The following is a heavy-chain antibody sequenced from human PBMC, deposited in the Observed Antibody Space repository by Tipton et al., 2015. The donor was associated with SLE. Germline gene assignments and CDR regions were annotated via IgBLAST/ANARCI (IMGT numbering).Heavy chain of an antibody. CDR1: GASISSGGYF. Sequence: TLSLTCAVSGASISSGGYFWSWIRQPPGKGLEWMGYIDHSGSTFYNPSLKSRVTISVDGSNNQFSLKLNSVTAADTAVYYCVRNLPWPAVGVGRYDYYYMDVWGEGTTVTVSS. D-gene: IGHD3-3*01. CDR2: IDHSGST. J-gene: IGHJ6*03. V-gene: IGHV4-30-2*01. CDR3: VRNLPWPAVGVGRYDYYYMDV.